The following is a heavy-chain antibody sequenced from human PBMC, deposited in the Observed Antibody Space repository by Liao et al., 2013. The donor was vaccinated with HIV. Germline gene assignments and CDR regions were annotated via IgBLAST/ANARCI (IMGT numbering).Heavy chain of an antibody. CDR3: ARDSPSEWLAKYYFDY. CDR1: GGSISSYY. D-gene: IGHD3-3*01. J-gene: IGHJ4*02. V-gene: IGHV4-4*07. CDR2: IYTSGST. Sequence: QVQLQESGPGLVKPSETLSLTCTVSGGSISSYYWSWIRQPAGKGLEWIGRIYTSGSTNYNPSLKSRVTMSVDTSKNQFSLKLSSVTAADTAVYYCARDSPSEWLAKYYFDYWAREPWSPSPQ.